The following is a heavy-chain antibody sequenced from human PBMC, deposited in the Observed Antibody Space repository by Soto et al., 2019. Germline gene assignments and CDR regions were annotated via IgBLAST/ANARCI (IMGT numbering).Heavy chain of an antibody. D-gene: IGHD2-2*01. CDR2: IWYDGSNK. J-gene: IGHJ3*02. CDR1: GFTFSSYG. Sequence: QVQLVESGGGVVQPGRSLRLSCAASGFTFSSYGMHWVRQAPGKGLEWVAVIWYDGSNKYYADSVKSRFTISRDNPKNTLYLQMDSLRAEDTAVYYCARDFTEDIVVLPHAFDIWGQGTMVTVSS. CDR3: ARDFTEDIVVLPHAFDI. V-gene: IGHV3-33*01.